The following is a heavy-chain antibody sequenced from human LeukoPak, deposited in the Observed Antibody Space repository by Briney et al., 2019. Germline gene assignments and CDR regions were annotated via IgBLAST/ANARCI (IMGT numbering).Heavy chain of an antibody. Sequence: GGSLRLSCAASGFTFSSYAMHWVRQAPGKGLEWVAVISYDGSNKYYADSVKGRFTISRDNSKNTLYLQMNSLRAEDTAVYYCARTDIVVVPAAILSWFDPWGQGTLVTVSS. V-gene: IGHV3-30*04. CDR2: ISYDGSNK. J-gene: IGHJ5*02. CDR1: GFTFSSYA. D-gene: IGHD2-2*01. CDR3: ARTDIVVVPAAILSWFDP.